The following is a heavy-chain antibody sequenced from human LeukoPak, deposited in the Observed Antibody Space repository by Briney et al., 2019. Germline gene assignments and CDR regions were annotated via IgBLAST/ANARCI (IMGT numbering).Heavy chain of an antibody. CDR1: GFTFSRYA. V-gene: IGHV3-23*01. CDR3: ATLVFDSSGYSYFDS. Sequence: GGSLRLSCAASGFTFSRYAMSWVRQAPGKGLEWLSANSDTGGNTYYTDSVKGLFTISRDNSRNTLYLQMNSLRVEDTAFYYCATLVFDSSGYSYFDSGAREPWSPSPQ. J-gene: IGHJ4*02. CDR2: NSDTGGNT. D-gene: IGHD3-22*01.